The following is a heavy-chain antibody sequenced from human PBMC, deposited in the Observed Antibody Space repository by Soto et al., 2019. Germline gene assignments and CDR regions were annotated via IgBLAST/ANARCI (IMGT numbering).Heavy chain of an antibody. D-gene: IGHD3-9*01. CDR3: ARDKDWAFDY. V-gene: IGHV3-48*04. CDR2: IFATSTTI. Sequence: GSLRLSCVASGFTFSSYSMVWARQAPGKGLEWVSYIFATSTTIYYADSVKGRFTVSRDNAKNSLFLLMNSLRAEDTAVYYCARDKDWAFDYWGQGTLVTVSS. CDR1: GFTFSSYS. J-gene: IGHJ4*02.